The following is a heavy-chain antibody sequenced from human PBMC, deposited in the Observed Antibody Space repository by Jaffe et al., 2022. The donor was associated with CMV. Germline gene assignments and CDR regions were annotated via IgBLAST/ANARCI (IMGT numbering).Heavy chain of an antibody. CDR2: IYWNDDK. Sequence: QITLKESGPTLVKPTQTLTLTCTFSGFSLSTSGVGVGWIRQPPGKALEWLALIYWNDDKRYSPSLKSRLTITKDTSKNQVVLTMTNMDPVDTATYYCAHGIAHIVVVTAQIDAFDIWGQGTMVTVSS. J-gene: IGHJ3*02. CDR1: GFSLSTSGVG. CDR3: AHGIAHIVVVTAQIDAFDI. D-gene: IGHD2-21*02. V-gene: IGHV2-5*01.